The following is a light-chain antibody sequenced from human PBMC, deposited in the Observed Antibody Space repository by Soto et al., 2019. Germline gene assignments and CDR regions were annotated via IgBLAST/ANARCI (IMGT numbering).Light chain of an antibody. CDR3: LQYNSYPWT. V-gene: IGKV1-5*03. Sequence: DIQMTQSPSTLSASVGDRVTITCRASQSFSTWLAWYQQKPGKAPKLLIYKASNLESGVPSRFSGSGSGTDFTLTISSLQPDEFATYYCLQYNSYPWTFGQGTKLEIK. J-gene: IGKJ2*02. CDR1: QSFSTW. CDR2: KAS.